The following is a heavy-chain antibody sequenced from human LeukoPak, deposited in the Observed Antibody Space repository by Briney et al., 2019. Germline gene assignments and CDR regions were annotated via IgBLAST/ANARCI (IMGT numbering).Heavy chain of an antibody. CDR2: IYYSGST. V-gene: IGHV4-39*01. CDR3: AGGAYCGGDCYSYYGMDV. Sequence: SETLSLTCTVSGGSISSSSYYWGWIRQPPGKGLEWIGSIYYSGSTYYNPALKSRVTISVDTSKNQFSLKLSSVTAADTAVYYCAGGAYCGGDCYSYYGMDVWAKGPRSPSP. D-gene: IGHD2-21*02. CDR1: GGSISSSSYY. J-gene: IGHJ6*02.